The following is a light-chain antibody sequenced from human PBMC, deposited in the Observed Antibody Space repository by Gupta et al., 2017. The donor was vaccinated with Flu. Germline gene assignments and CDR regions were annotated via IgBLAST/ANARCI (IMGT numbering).Light chain of an antibody. CDR3: QSYDNSLSVHVV. V-gene: IGLV1-40*01. J-gene: IGLJ2*01. Sequence: QSVLTPPPSVSGAPGQRVTISCTGSSSNIGAGYDVHWYQQLPETAPKLLIYDNNNRPSGVPDRFSCSKSGTSASLAITGLQAEDEADYYCQSYDNSLSVHVVFGGGTKLTVL. CDR2: DNN. CDR1: SSNIGAGYD.